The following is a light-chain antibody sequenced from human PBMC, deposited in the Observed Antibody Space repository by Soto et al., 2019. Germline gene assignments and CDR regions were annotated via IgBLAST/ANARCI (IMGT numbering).Light chain of an antibody. CDR3: CSYASSSSYV. CDR2: EGT. J-gene: IGLJ1*01. CDR1: TSDVGGYNL. Sequence: VLTQPASVSGSPGQSITISCSGTTSDVGGYNLVSWYQQHTAKAPKLLIYEGTQRPSGVSSRFSGSKSGNTASLTISGLQAEDEADYYCCSYASSSSYVFGTGTKVTVL. V-gene: IGLV2-23*01.